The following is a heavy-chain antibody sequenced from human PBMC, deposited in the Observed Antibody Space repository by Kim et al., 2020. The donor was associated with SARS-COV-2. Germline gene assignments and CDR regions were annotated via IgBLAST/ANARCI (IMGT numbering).Heavy chain of an antibody. D-gene: IGHD5-18*01. Sequence: ASVKVSCKPSGYTFTSYGITWVRQAPGQGLEWMRWISTYNGNTKYAQKLQDRVTMTTDTSTSTAYMELRSLRSDDTAVYYCARGRYSSGIRYYFDYWGQGTLVTVSS. CDR2: ISTYNGNT. V-gene: IGHV1-18*04. J-gene: IGHJ4*02. CDR1: GYTFTSYG. CDR3: ARGRYSSGIRYYFDY.